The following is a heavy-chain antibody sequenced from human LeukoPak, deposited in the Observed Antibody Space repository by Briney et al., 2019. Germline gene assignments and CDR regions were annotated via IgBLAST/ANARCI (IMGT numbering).Heavy chain of an antibody. Sequence: PGGSLRLSWAASGGSGFTFSTYWMSWVRRAPGKGLEWVADIKQDGSEKYYVDSVKGRFTISRDNAQNSLYLQMNSLRAEDTAVYYCARVTPWGYFDYWGQGTLVTVSS. J-gene: IGHJ4*02. CDR1: GGSGFTFSTYW. CDR3: ARVTPWGYFDY. CDR2: IKQDGSEK. D-gene: IGHD1-26*01. V-gene: IGHV3-7*01.